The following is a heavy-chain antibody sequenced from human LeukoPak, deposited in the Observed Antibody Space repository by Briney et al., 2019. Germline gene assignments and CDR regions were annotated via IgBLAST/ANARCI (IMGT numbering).Heavy chain of an antibody. CDR3: AREAYSGSHNWFDP. CDR1: GGSISSYY. D-gene: IGHD1-26*01. CDR2: VYHSGST. V-gene: IGHV4-59*12. J-gene: IGHJ5*02. Sequence: PSETLSLTCTVSGGSISSYYWSWIRQTQGKGLEWIGSVYHSGSTDYNSSLKSRITMSVDKSKNQFSLKLSSVTAADTAVYYCAREAYSGSHNWFDPWGQGTRVIVSS.